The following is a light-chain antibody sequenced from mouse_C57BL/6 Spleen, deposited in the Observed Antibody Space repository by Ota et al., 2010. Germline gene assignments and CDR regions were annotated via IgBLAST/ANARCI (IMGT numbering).Light chain of an antibody. V-gene: IGKV6-23*01. CDR2: WAS. J-gene: IGKJ1*01. Sequence: DIVMTQSHKFMSTSVRDRVSVTCKASQNVGTNVAWYQQKPGQSPKALIYWASTRHTGVPDRFTGSGSGTDYTLTISNVQSEDLADYFCQQYSSYWTFGGGTKLEIK. CDR1: QNVGTN. CDR3: QQYSSYWT.